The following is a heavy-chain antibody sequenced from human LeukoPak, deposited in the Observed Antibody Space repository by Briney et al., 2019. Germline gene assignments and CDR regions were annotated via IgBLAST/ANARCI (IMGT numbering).Heavy chain of an antibody. CDR2: INTGGDT. CDR3: AREGFGSATNLEVASFDY. Sequence: ASVKVSCKASGYTFTNYAMHWVRQAPGQRLEWMGWINTGGDTAYSQRFQGRVTIISDTSASTAYMDLSNLRSEDTAVYYCAREGFGSATNLEVASFDYWAQGSLVTASS. V-gene: IGHV1-3*04. D-gene: IGHD3-10*01. CDR1: GYTFTNYA. J-gene: IGHJ4*02.